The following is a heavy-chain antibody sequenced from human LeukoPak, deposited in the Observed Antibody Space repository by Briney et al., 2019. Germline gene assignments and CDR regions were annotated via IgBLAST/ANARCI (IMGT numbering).Heavy chain of an antibody. CDR1: GFTFSSYA. J-gene: IGHJ4*02. CDR2: ISYDGSNK. V-gene: IGHV3-30-3*01. Sequence: GGSLRLSCAASGFTFSSYAMHWVRQAPGKGLEWVAVISYDGSNKYYADSVKGRFTISRDDSKNTLYLQMNSLRAEDTAVYYCARGYCSGGSCYDGGVFDYWGQGTLVTVSS. CDR3: ARGYCSGGSCYDGGVFDY. D-gene: IGHD2-15*01.